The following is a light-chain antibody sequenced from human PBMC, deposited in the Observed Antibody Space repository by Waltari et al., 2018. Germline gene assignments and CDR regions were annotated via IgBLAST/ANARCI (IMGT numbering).Light chain of an antibody. CDR1: TSNIGKNY. Sequence: QSVLTQPPSASGAPGQRVTISCSGTTSNIGKNYVFWYQQLPGTAPQLLIYRNNQRPSGVPDRFSGSKSGTSASLDISGLRSEDEAEYYCAVWDDSLSVVFGGGTKLTVV. V-gene: IGLV1-47*01. CDR3: AVWDDSLSVV. J-gene: IGLJ3*02. CDR2: RNN.